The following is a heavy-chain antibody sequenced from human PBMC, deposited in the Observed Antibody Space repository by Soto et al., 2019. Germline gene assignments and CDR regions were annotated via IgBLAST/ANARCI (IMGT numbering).Heavy chain of an antibody. CDR3: ARDRLMATAGTARHYFGLDV. J-gene: IGHJ6*02. CDR1: GGSIRSGGYY. Sequence: QVQLQESGPGLVKPSQTLSLTCTVSGGSIRSGGYYWSWVRQNPRKGLEWIGNIYYSGNTYYNPSLNSRLTISVDTSKNQFSLILSSVTAADTAVYYCARDRLMATAGTARHYFGLDVWGQGTTVTVSS. CDR2: IYYSGNT. V-gene: IGHV4-31*03. D-gene: IGHD5-18*01.